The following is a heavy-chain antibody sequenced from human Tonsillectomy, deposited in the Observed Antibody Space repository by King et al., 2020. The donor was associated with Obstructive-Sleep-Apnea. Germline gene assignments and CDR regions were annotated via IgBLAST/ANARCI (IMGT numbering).Heavy chain of an antibody. D-gene: IGHD1-26*01. CDR1: GFTFRTSW. CDR3: ARDRGGAGPTTTDY. CDR2: INSDGSST. V-gene: IGHV3-74*01. J-gene: IGHJ4*02. Sequence: EVQLVESGGGLVQPGGSLRLSCAASGFTFRTSWMPWVRQAPGQGRVWVSRINSDGSSTIYADFVKGRFTISRDNAKNTMYLQMNSLRAEDTAVYYCARDRGGAGPTTTDYWGQGTLVTVSS.